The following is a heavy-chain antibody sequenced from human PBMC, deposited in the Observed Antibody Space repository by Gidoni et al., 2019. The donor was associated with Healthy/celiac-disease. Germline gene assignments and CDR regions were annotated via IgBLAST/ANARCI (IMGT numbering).Heavy chain of an antibody. CDR2: FDPEDSET. V-gene: IGHV1-24*01. J-gene: IGHJ3*02. CDR3: ATRDSSGMWGAFDI. D-gene: IGHD3-22*01. Sequence: QVQLVQSGAEVKKPGAAVKVSCKVSGYTLTELSMHWVRQAPGKGLEWMGGFDPEDSETIYEQKFQGRVTMTEDTYTDTAYMELSSLRSEDTAVYYCATRDSSGMWGAFDIWGQGTMVTVSS. CDR1: GYTLTELS.